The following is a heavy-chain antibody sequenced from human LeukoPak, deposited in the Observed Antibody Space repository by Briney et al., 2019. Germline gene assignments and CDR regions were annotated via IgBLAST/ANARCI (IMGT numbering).Heavy chain of an antibody. D-gene: IGHD2-21*02. CDR3: AKGHIVVVTAIRGGIDY. CDR1: GFTFSSYA. CDR2: ISGSGGST. V-gene: IGHV3-23*01. J-gene: IGHJ4*02. Sequence: PGASLRLSCAASGFTFSSYAMSWVRQAPGKGLEWVSAISGSGGSTYYADSVKGRFTISRDNSKNTLYLQMNSLRAEDTAVNYCAKGHIVVVTAIRGGIDYWGQGTLVTVSS.